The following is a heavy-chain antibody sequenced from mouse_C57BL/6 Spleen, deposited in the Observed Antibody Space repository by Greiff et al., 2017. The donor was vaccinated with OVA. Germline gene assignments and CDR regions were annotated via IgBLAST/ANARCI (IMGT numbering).Heavy chain of an antibody. V-gene: IGHV2-5*01. J-gene: IGHJ4*01. CDR3: AKRGGYEGYAMDY. Sequence: QVQLVESGPGLVQPSQRLSITCTVSGFSLTSYGVHWVRQSPGKGLEWLGVIWRGGSTDYNAAFMSRLSITKDNSKSQVFFKMNSLQADDTAIYYCAKRGGYEGYAMDYWGQGTSVTVSS. D-gene: IGHD2-2*01. CDR2: IWRGGST. CDR1: GFSLTSYG.